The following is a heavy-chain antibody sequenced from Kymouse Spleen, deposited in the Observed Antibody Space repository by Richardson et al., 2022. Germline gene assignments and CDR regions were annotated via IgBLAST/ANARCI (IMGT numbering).Heavy chain of an antibody. D-gene: IGHD3-10*01. CDR3: TTPLYYYGSGSYYLLDY. J-gene: IGHJ4*02. CDR2: IKSKTDGGTT. V-gene: IGHV3-15*01. CDR1: GFTFSNAW. Sequence: EVQLVESGGGLVKPGGSLRLSCAASGFTFSNAWMSWVRQAPGKGLEWVGRIKSKTDGGTTDYAAPVKGRFTISRDDSKNTLYLQMNSLKTEDTAVYYCTTPLYYYGSGSYYLLDYWGQGTLVTVSS.